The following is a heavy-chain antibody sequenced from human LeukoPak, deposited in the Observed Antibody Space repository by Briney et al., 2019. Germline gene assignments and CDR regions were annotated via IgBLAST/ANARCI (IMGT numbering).Heavy chain of an antibody. D-gene: IGHD3-10*01. CDR1: GYTFTSYG. CDR2: ISAYNGNT. J-gene: IGHJ4*02. CDR3: ARDANYYGSGSYYNSY. Sequence: ASVKVSGKASGYTFTSYGISWVRQAPGQGLEWMGWISAYNGNTNYAQKLQGRVTMTTDTSTSTAYMELRSLRSDDTAVYYCARDANYYGSGSYYNSYWGQGTLVTVSS. V-gene: IGHV1-18*01.